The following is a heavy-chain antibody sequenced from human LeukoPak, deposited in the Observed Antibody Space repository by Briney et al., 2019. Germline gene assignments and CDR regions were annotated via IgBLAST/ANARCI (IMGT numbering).Heavy chain of an antibody. V-gene: IGHV3-48*03. J-gene: IGHJ5*02. CDR1: GFTFSSYE. D-gene: IGHD3-22*01. Sequence: GGALRLSCAASGFTFSSYEFNRVRQATGKGLEWVSYISSSGSTIYYADSVKGRFTISRDNAKNSLYLQMNSLRAEDTAVYYCASYYYDSSDWFDPWGQGTLVTVSS. CDR2: ISSSGSTI. CDR3: ASYYYDSSDWFDP.